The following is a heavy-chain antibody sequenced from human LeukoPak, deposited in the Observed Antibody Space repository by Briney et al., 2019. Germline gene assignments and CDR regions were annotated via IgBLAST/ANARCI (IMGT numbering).Heavy chain of an antibody. CDR3: ARLKPSGYYYHGAYYFDY. CDR2: IYYSGST. J-gene: IGHJ4*02. Sequence: PSETLSLTCIVSGGSISRSNYYWGWIRQPPGRGLEWIGTIYYSGSTYYNPSLKSRVTISVDTSKNQFSLKLSSVTAADTAVYYCARLKPSGYYYHGAYYFDYWGQGTLVTVSS. D-gene: IGHD3-22*01. CDR1: GGSISRSNYY. V-gene: IGHV4-39*01.